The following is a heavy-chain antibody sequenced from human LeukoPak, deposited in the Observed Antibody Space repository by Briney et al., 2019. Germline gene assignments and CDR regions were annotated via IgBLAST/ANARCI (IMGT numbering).Heavy chain of an antibody. CDR3: ARAGGSGSYGRFEP. J-gene: IGHJ5*02. CDR1: GSTFTAYS. D-gene: IGHD3-10*01. CDR2: INIDGTTT. V-gene: IGHV3-74*01. Sequence: GGALSLSCAAAGSTFTAYSIHWIREPQGKGLGRVCVINIDGTTTNYADSVKCRFTISRDNAKNTVYLQMNSLRVEDTAVYYCARAGGSGSYGRFEPWGQGSLVSVSS.